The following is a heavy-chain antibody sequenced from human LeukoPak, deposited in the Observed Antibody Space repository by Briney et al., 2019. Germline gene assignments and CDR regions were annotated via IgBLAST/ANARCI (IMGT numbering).Heavy chain of an antibody. CDR2: INADETRT. CDR3: ANSERYYYYGMDV. CDR1: GFTFSSYW. V-gene: IGHV3-74*01. J-gene: IGHJ6*02. D-gene: IGHD1-1*01. Sequence: TGGSLRLSCAASGFTFSSYWMHWVRQAPGKGLVWVSRINADETRTNYADSVKGRFTISRDNSKNTLYLQMSSLRAEYTAVYYCANSERYYYYGMDVWGQGTTVTVSS.